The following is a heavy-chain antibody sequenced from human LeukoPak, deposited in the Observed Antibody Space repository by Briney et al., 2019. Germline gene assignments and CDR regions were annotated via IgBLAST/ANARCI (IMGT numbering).Heavy chain of an antibody. CDR3: ARLMVAAAVYYFDY. CDR2: IYYSGST. CDR1: GGSISSSSYY. V-gene: IGHV4-39*01. J-gene: IGHJ4*02. Sequence: KPSETLSLTCTVSGGSISSSSYYWGWIRPPPGKGLEWIVSIYYSGSTYYNPSLKSRVTISVDTSKNQFSLKLSSVTAADTAVYYCARLMVAAAVYYFDYWGQGTLVTVSS. D-gene: IGHD6-13*01.